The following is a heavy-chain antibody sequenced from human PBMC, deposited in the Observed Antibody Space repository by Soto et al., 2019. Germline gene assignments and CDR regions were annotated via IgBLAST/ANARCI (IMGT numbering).Heavy chain of an antibody. Sequence: ASVKVSCKASGYTFTSYYMHWVRQAPGQGLEWMGIINPSGGSTSYAQKFQGRVTMTRDTSTSTVHMELSSLRSEDTAFYYCAVSLYGVVLHYYYRMDVWGPGTSVTVSS. V-gene: IGHV1-46*01. CDR2: INPSGGST. D-gene: IGHD3-3*01. CDR3: AVSLYGVVLHYYYRMDV. CDR1: GYTFTSYY. J-gene: IGHJ6*02.